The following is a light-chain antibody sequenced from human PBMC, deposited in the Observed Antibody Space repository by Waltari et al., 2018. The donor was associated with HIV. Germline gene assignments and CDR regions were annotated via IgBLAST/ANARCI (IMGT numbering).Light chain of an antibody. CDR1: SSDVGAYDY. V-gene: IGLV2-11*01. CDR3: CSYAGRYSF. Sequence: QSALTQPRSVSGSPGQSVTISCTGTSSDVGAYDYVSWYQQHPDKAPKLMIYDVSKRPSGVPDRFSGSKSDNTASLTISGLQAEDEADYYCCSYAGRYSFFGTGTKVTVL. J-gene: IGLJ1*01. CDR2: DVS.